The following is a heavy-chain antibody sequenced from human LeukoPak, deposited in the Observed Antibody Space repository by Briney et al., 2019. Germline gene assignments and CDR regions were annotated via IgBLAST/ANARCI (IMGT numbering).Heavy chain of an antibody. D-gene: IGHD3-3*02. CDR2: INPKSGVT. Sequence: ASVKVSCKVSGYTLTELSMNWVRQAPGQGLEWMGWINPKSGVTNYAQKFQGRVTMTRDTSVTTAYMEVSRLTSDDTAVYYCARALNSIDAFDIWGQGTMVTVSS. CDR3: ARALNSIDAFDI. J-gene: IGHJ3*02. CDR1: GYTLTELS. V-gene: IGHV1-2*02.